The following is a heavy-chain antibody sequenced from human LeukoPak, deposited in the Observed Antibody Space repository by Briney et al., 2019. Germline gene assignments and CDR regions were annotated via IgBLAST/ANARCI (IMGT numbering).Heavy chain of an antibody. J-gene: IGHJ4*02. Sequence: GGSLRLSCVASGFTFTKTWMSWVRQAPGKGLEWVGRTKSKTDGGTVDYAAPVKGRFTISRDDSKNTMYLLMNNLKTEDTAVYYCRRDAFGSIDWGQGTLVTVSS. CDR2: TKSKTDGGTV. V-gene: IGHV3-15*01. D-gene: IGHD3-10*01. CDR3: RRDAFGSID. CDR1: GFTFTKTW.